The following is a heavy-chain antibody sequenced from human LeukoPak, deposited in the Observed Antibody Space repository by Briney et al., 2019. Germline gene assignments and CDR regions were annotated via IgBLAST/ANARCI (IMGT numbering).Heavy chain of an antibody. CDR2: ISAYNGNT. Sequence: ASVKVSCKASGYTFTSYGISWVRQAPGQGLEWMGWISAYNGNTNHAQKLQGRVTMTTDTSTSTAYMELRSLRSDDTAVYYCAREPTYYYDSSGRDAFDIWGQGTMVTVSS. J-gene: IGHJ3*02. CDR3: AREPTYYYDSSGRDAFDI. CDR1: GYTFTSYG. V-gene: IGHV1-18*01. D-gene: IGHD3-22*01.